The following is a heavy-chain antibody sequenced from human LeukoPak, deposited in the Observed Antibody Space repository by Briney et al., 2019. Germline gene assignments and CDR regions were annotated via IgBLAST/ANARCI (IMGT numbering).Heavy chain of an antibody. V-gene: IGHV3-30*02. CDR2: IRYDGSNK. D-gene: IGHD3-22*01. J-gene: IGHJ4*02. CDR3: ARSGDYDSSGYYLPVSY. Sequence: RGSLRLSCAASGFTFSSYGMHWVRQAPGKGLEWVAFIRYDGSNKYYADSVKGRFTISRDNAKNSLYLQMNSLRAEDTAVYYCARSGDYDSSGYYLPVSYWGQGTLVTVSS. CDR1: GFTFSSYG.